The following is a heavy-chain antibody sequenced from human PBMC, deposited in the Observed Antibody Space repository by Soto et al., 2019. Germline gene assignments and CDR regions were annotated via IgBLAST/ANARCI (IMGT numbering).Heavy chain of an antibody. V-gene: IGHV4-59*08. J-gene: IGHJ4*02. CDR3: ARHRRTTVAKFYFDN. CDR1: GGSINSYF. Sequence: PSETLSLTCTVSGGSINSYFWSWIRQPPGKGLEWIAYIFDSGNANYNPSLKSRVTISVDTSKNQFSLKLTSVTAADTAVYYCARHRRTTVAKFYFDNWGQGALVTVSS. CDR2: IFDSGNA. D-gene: IGHD4-4*01.